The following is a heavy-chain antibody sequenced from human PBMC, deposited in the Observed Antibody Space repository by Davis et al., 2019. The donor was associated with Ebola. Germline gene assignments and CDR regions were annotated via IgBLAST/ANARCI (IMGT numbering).Heavy chain of an antibody. CDR3: ARDMVRGVLCGMDV. D-gene: IGHD3-10*01. V-gene: IGHV1-69*13. CDR1: GGTFSSYA. CDR2: IIPIFGTA. Sequence: SVQVSCQASGGTFSSYAISWVRQAPGQGLEWMGGIIPIFGTANYAQKFQGRVTITADESTGTAYMELSSLRSEDTAVYYCARDMVRGVLCGMDVWGQGTTVTVSS. J-gene: IGHJ6*02.